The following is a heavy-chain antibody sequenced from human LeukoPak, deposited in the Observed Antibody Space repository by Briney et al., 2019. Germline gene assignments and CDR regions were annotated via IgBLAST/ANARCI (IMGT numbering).Heavy chain of an antibody. CDR3: ARLSLHCSGGSCYRGAFDS. D-gene: IGHD2-15*01. V-gene: IGHV4-59*08. CDR1: GGSTGSDY. CDR2: VYYSGVT. Sequence: SETLSLTCSVSGGSTGSDYWSWIRQPPGKGLEWIAFVYYSGVTSYNPSLKSRVAISIDTSKNQFSLNLTSVTAADTAVYYCARLSLHCSGGSCYRGAFDSWGQGTLVTVSS. J-gene: IGHJ4*02.